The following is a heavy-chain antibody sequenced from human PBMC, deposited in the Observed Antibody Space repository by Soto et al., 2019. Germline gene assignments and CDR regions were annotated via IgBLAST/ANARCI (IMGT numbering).Heavy chain of an antibody. CDR3: TTVSLHFWWGAFDI. D-gene: IGHD2-8*02. Sequence: EVQLVESGGGLVKPGGSLRLSCAASGFTFSRAWVNWVRLAPGKGLEWVGRIRSKADGGTTVYTAPVEGRFTVSRDDSKNTAYLQMNSLKTEDTAVYYCTTVSLHFWWGAFDIWGLGTMVTVSS. J-gene: IGHJ3*02. CDR1: GFTFSRAW. V-gene: IGHV3-15*07. CDR2: IRSKADGGTT.